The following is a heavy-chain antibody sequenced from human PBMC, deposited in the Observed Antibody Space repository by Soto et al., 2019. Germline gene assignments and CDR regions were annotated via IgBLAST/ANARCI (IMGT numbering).Heavy chain of an antibody. D-gene: IGHD1-26*01. CDR1: GGTFSSSY. Sequence: QVQLVQSGAEVKKPGSSVKVSFKASGGTFSSSYINWLRQAPGQGLEWMGEIIHILGTANYAQTFQGRVTITADESTSTAYMEMSSLSSEDAAVYYCARDGGRHSGGIDYWGQGTLVTVSS. V-gene: IGHV1-69*01. J-gene: IGHJ4*02. CDR3: ARDGGRHSGGIDY. CDR2: IIHILGTA.